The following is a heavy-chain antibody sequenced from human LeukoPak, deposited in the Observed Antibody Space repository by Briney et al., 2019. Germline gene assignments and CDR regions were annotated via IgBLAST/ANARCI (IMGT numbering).Heavy chain of an antibody. J-gene: IGHJ3*02. CDR3: ARGRQAYHVWSSPGPSSEEIWAFDM. CDR1: GYTFTSYY. D-gene: IGHD3-3*02. V-gene: IGHV1-2*02. Sequence: ASVKVSCKASGYTFTSYYMHWVRQAPGQGLEWMGWMNPNSGNTGYAQKFQGRLIMTRDTSISTAFLDLGSLTPDDTAVYYCARGRQAYHVWSSPGPSSEEIWAFDMWGQGTVVTVSS. CDR2: MNPNSGNT.